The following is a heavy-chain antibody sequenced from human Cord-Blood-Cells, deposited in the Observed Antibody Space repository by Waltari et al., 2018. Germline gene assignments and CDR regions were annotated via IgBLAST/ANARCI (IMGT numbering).Heavy chain of an antibody. CDR2: TNPNRGGT. CDR1: GYTFTGYY. D-gene: IGHD5-12*01. CDR3: ARDSGYWFDP. V-gene: IGHV1-2*02. J-gene: IGHJ5*02. Sequence: QVQLLQSGAEVKKPGASVKVSCKASGYTFTGYYMHWVRQAPGQGLEWMGGTNPNRGGTNYAQKFQGRVTRNRDTSISTADMELSRLRSDDTAVYYCARDSGYWFDPWGQGTLVTVSS.